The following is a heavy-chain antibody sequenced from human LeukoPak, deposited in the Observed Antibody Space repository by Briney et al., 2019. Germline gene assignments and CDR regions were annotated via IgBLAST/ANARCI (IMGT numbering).Heavy chain of an antibody. Sequence: SVKVSCKASGGTFSSYTICWVRQAPGDRLEWIGRIIPIFGTANYAQKFQGRVTITTDESTSTAYMELSSLRSEDTAVYYCATRYCSSTSCYLNYYYYYMDVWGKGTTVTVSS. D-gene: IGHD2-2*01. CDR1: GGTFSSYT. CDR2: IIPIFGTA. V-gene: IGHV1-69*05. J-gene: IGHJ6*03. CDR3: ATRYCSSTSCYLNYYYYYMDV.